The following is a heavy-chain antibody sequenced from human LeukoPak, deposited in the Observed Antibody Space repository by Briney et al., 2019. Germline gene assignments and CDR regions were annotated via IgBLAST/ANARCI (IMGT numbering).Heavy chain of an antibody. D-gene: IGHD3-3*01. CDR3: AKDVDYDFWSGYLDY. CDR2: ISGSGGST. J-gene: IGHJ4*02. CDR1: GFTFSSYD. Sequence: PGGSLRLSCAASGFTFSSYDMSWVRQAPGKGLEWVSAISGSGGSTYYADSVKGRFTISRDNSKNTLYLQMNSLRAEDTAVYYCAKDVDYDFWSGYLDYWGQGTLVTVSS. V-gene: IGHV3-23*01.